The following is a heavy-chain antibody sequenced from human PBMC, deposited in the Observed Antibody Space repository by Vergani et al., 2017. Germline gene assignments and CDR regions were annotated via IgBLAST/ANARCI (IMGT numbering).Heavy chain of an antibody. CDR1: GFTFSSYA. D-gene: IGHD6-19*01. V-gene: IGHV3-23*01. CDR2: ISGSGGST. J-gene: IGHJ4*02. Sequence: EVQLLESGGGLVQPGGSLRLSCAASGFTFSSYAMSWVRQAPGKGLEWVSAISGSGGSTYYADSVKGRFTISRDNSKNTLYLQMHDLRPEDTGVYYCARDRSPRGQWLVGPFDYWGQGTLVTASS. CDR3: ARDRSPRGQWLVGPFDY.